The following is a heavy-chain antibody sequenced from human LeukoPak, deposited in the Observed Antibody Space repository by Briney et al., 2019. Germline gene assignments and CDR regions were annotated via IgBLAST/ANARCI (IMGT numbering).Heavy chain of an antibody. J-gene: IGHJ4*02. CDR3: ARDGKIVGGPKR. V-gene: IGHV3-48*01. CDR2: ISSSSSTI. CDR1: GFTFSSYS. Sequence: PGGSLRLSCAASGFTFSSYSTNWVRQAPGKGLEWVSYISSSSSTIYYADSVKGRFTISRDNAKNSLYPQMNSLRAEDTAVYYCARDGKIVGGPKRWGQGTLVTVSS. D-gene: IGHD1-26*01.